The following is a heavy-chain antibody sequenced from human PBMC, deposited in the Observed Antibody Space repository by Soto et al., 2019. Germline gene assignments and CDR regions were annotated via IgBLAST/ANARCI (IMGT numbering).Heavy chain of an antibody. CDR3: VRRHVSATAIDWFDP. CDR2: INAANGDT. V-gene: IGHV1-3*01. Sequence: ASVKVSCKASGYTFTSYGIHWVRQAPGQRLEWMGWINAANGDTKYSPKFQGRVTITRDTSASTAYMELSSLRSEDTAVYYCVRRHVSATAIDWFDPWGKGTLVTVSS. CDR1: GYTFTSYG. J-gene: IGHJ5*02. D-gene: IGHD2-21*02.